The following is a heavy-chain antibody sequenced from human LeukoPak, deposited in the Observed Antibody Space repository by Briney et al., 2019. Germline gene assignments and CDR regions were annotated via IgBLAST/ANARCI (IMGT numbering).Heavy chain of an antibody. CDR1: GFTFSSYS. V-gene: IGHV3-48*04. CDR3: ARECRYGDYIFCYGMDV. J-gene: IGHJ6*02. CDR2: ISSSSSTI. Sequence: GGSLRLSCAASGFTFSSYSMNWVRQAPGKGLEWVSYISSSSSTIYYADSVKGRFTISRDNAKNSLYLQMNSLRAEDTAVYYCARECRYGDYIFCYGMDVWGQGTTVTVSS. D-gene: IGHD4-17*01.